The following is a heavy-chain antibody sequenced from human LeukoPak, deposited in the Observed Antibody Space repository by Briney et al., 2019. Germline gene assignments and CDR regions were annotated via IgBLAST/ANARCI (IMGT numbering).Heavy chain of an antibody. J-gene: IGHJ4*02. CDR1: GYTFTSYY. D-gene: IGHD3-22*01. V-gene: IGHV1-46*01. CDR2: INPSDGST. CDR3: ARDEGYYDSSGYSDY. Sequence: ASVKVSCKASGYTFTSYYMHWVRQAPGQGLEWMGIINPSDGSTSYAQKFQGRVTMTRDTSTSTVYMELSSLRSEDTAVYYCARDEGYYDSSGYSDYWGQGTLVTVSS.